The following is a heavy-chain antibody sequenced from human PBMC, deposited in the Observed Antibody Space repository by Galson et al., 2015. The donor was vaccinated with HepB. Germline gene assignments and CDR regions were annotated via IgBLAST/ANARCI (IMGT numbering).Heavy chain of an antibody. J-gene: IGHJ5*02. CDR2: ISSSGSTI. CDR3: ARPGMVRGVTGWFDP. CDR1: GFAFSSYA. V-gene: IGHV3-11*01. Sequence: CAASGFAFSSYAMSWIRQAPGKGLEWVSYISSSGSTIYYADSVKGRFTISRDNAKNSLYLQMNSLRAEDTAVYYCARPGMVRGVTGWFDPWGQGTLVTVSS. D-gene: IGHD3-10*01.